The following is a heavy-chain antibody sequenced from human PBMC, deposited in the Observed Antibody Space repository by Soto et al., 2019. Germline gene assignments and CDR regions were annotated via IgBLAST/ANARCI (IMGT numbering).Heavy chain of an antibody. V-gene: IGHV4-59*01. CDR3: ARDLWGYCGTDCYPLDV. CDR1: GGSISRYY. CDR2: MYNTGST. D-gene: IGHD2-21*02. Sequence: QVQLQESGPGLVNPSETLSLTCTVSGGSISRYYWSWIRQPPGKGLEWIGYMYNTGSTVYNPSFKSRVTISVDKSKNQFSLKLNSVTAADTAVYYCARDLWGYCGTDCYPLDVWGQGTTVTVSS. J-gene: IGHJ6*02.